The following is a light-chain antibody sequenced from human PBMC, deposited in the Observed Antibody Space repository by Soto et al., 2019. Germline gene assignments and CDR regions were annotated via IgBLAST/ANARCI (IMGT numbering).Light chain of an antibody. CDR2: EVS. CDR1: QSLLHIPGETF. J-gene: IGKJ5*01. V-gene: IGKV2D-29*02. CDR3: MQSTQLPPT. Sequence: DVVMTQTPLSLSVAPGQPASISCKSSQSLLHIPGETFLFWDLQEPGQSPQLLIYEVSTRVSGVPDRFRGRGSGTDFTLEISRVETDDGGIYYCMQSTQLPPTFGQGTRLE.